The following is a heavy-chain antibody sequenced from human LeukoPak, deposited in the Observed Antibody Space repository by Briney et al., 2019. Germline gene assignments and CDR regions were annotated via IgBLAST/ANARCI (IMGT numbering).Heavy chain of an antibody. CDR2: ISYDGSNK. J-gene: IGHJ6*02. CDR3: ARVVDTAMVIYYYYYGMDV. Sequence: PGGSLRLSCAASGFTFSSYAMHWVRQAPGKGLEWVAVISYDGSNKYYADSVKGRFTISRDNSKNTLYLQTNSLRAEDTAVYYCARVVDTAMVIYYYYYGMDVWGQGTTVTVSS. V-gene: IGHV3-30-3*01. D-gene: IGHD5-18*01. CDR1: GFTFSSYA.